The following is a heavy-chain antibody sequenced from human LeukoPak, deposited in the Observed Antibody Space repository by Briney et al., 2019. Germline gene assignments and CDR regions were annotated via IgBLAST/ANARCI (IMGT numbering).Heavy chain of an antibody. J-gene: IGHJ4*02. CDR1: GFTFSSYA. Sequence: GGSLRLSCAASGFTFSSYAMHWVRQAPGKGLEWVAVISYDGSNKYYADSVEGRFTISRDNSKNTLYLQMNSLRAEDTAVYYCARGNPRYYYDSSGFAHHFDYWGQGTLVTVSS. V-gene: IGHV3-30-3*01. D-gene: IGHD3-22*01. CDR3: ARGNPRYYYDSSGFAHHFDY. CDR2: ISYDGSNK.